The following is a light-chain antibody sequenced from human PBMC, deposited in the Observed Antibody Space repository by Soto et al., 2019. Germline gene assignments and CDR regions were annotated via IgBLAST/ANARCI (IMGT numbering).Light chain of an antibody. Sequence: YELTQPPSVPVAPGQTASIACGGDNIGSKSVNWYQQRPGQAPVVVVYDDTDRPTGIPERFSGSNSGNTATLTISRVEAGDEADYYCQVWDGRSFQGVFGPGTKVTVL. CDR1: NIGSKS. J-gene: IGLJ1*01. V-gene: IGLV3-21*02. CDR3: QVWDGRSFQGV. CDR2: DDT.